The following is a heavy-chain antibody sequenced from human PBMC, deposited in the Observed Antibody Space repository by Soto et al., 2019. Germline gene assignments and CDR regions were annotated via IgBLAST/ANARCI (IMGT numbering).Heavy chain of an antibody. V-gene: IGHV1-18*01. CDR3: ARDLRIAMVRGVTGY. D-gene: IGHD3-10*01. CDR1: GYTFTSYG. CDR2: ISAYNGNT. J-gene: IGHJ4*02. Sequence: GASVKVSCKASGYTFTSYGISWVRQAPGQGLEWMGWISAYNGNTNYAQKLQGRVTMTTDTSTSTAYMELRSLRSDDTAVYYCARDLRIAMVRGVTGYWGQGTLVTVSS.